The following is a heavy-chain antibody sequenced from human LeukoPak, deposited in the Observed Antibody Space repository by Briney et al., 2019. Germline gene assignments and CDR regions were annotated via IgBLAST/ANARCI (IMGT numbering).Heavy chain of an antibody. CDR1: GFTVSSDY. CDR2: IYSGGST. J-gene: IGHJ4*02. CDR3: AREPIAAAGTLGDY. V-gene: IGHV3-53*01. D-gene: IGHD6-13*01. Sequence: GGSLRLSCAASGFTVSSDYMSWVRQAPGEGLEWVSVIYSGGSTYYADSVKGRFTISRDNSKNTLYLQMSSLRAEDTAVYYCAREPIAAAGTLGDYWGRGTLVTVSS.